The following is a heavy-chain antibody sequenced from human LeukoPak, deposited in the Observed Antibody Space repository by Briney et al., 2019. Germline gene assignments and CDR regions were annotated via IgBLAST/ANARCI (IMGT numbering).Heavy chain of an antibody. V-gene: IGHV4-59*01. D-gene: IGHD6-13*01. CDR2: IYYSGST. J-gene: IGHJ1*01. CDR1: GGSISSYY. CDR3: ARVSASSWSAEYFQH. Sequence: SETLSLTCTVSGGSISSYYWSWIRQPPGKGLEWIGYIYYSGSTNYNPSLKSRVTISVDTSKNQFSLKLSSVTAADTAVYYCARVSASSWSAEYFQHWGQGTLVTVSS.